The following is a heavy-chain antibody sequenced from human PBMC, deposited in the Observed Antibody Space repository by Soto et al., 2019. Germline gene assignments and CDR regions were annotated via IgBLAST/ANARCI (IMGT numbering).Heavy chain of an antibody. CDR2: FYTSGGT. CDR3: ARRDSFSSGRSLDI. J-gene: IGHJ4*02. Sequence: SETLSLTCTVSGDSISNYYWSWLRQPAGKRLEWIGRFYTSGGTNFNPSFTSRVAMSVDTSTNRFFMELRSVTDADTAIYYCARRDSFSSGRSLDIWGQGVLVTVSS. D-gene: IGHD6-6*01. CDR1: GDSISNYY. V-gene: IGHV4-4*07.